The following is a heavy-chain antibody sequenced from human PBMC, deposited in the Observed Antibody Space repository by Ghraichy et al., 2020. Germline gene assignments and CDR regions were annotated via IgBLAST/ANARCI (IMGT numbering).Heavy chain of an antibody. CDR3: ASRTGYSSGWYPGA. CDR1: GGSFSGYY. V-gene: IGHV4-34*01. J-gene: IGHJ5*02. Sequence: SETLSLTCAVYGGSFSGYYWSWIRQPPEKGLEWIGEINPSGNTNYNPSLKSRVTISVDTSKNQFSLKLSSVTAADTAVYYCASRTGYSSGWYPGAWGQGTLVTVSS. D-gene: IGHD6-19*01. CDR2: INPSGNT.